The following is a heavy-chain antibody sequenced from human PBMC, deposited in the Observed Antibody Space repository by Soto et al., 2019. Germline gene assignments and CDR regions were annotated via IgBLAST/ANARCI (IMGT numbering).Heavy chain of an antibody. Sequence: ASVKVSCKASGYTFTSYDISWVRQAPGQGLEWMGWISSYNGNTNYAQKGQGTVTLTTDTSTSTTYMELRSLRSDCTAVYFCARGSRYCSTTTRSSEVTWVDPWGQGSLVTV. CDR3: ARGSRYCSTTTRSSEVTWVDP. J-gene: IGHJ5*02. CDR2: ISSYNGNT. V-gene: IGHV1-18*04. D-gene: IGHD2-2*01. CDR1: GYTFTSYD.